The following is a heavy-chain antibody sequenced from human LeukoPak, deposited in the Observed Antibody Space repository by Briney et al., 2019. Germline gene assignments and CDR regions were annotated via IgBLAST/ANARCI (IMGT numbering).Heavy chain of an antibody. Sequence: GGSLRLSCAASGFTFSTYAMSWVRQAPGKGLEWVSGINDKGDETYYADSVKGRFTISRDNAKNSLYLQMNSLRAEDTAVYYCAGNSILTGYYLFDYWGQGTLVTVSS. CDR3: AGNSILTGYYLFDY. D-gene: IGHD3-9*01. CDR2: INDKGDET. CDR1: GFTFSTYA. V-gene: IGHV3-23*01. J-gene: IGHJ4*02.